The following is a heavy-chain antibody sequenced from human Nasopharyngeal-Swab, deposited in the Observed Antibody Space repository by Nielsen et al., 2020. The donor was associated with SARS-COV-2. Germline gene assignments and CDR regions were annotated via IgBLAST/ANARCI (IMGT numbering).Heavy chain of an antibody. J-gene: IGHJ6*02. CDR1: GYTFTSYG. CDR3: ARIAIGMIVVASYYGMDV. CDR2: IIPIFGTA. D-gene: IGHD3-22*01. Sequence: SVTVSCKSSGYTFTSYGISWVRQAPGQGLEWMGGIIPIFGTANYAQKFQGRVTITADESTSTAYMELSSLRSEDTAVYYCARIAIGMIVVASYYGMDVWGQGTTVTVSS. V-gene: IGHV1-69*13.